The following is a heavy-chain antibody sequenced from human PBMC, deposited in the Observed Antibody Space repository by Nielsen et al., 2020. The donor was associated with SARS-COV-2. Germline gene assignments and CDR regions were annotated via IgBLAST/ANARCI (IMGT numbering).Heavy chain of an antibody. CDR3: ASRRDGYNYDTY. J-gene: IGHJ4*02. V-gene: IGHV3-74*01. D-gene: IGHD5-24*01. CDR1: GFTFSSHW. CDR2: ISIDGGTT. Sequence: GGSLRLSCVASGFTFSSHWMHWVRQAPGKGLVWVSRISIDGGTTSYADSVKGRFTISRDNAKNTLYLQMNSLGVEDTAVYYCASRRDGYNYDTYWGQGTLVNVSS.